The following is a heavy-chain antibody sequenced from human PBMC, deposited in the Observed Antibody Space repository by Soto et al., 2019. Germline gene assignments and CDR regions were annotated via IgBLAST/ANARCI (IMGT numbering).Heavy chain of an antibody. V-gene: IGHV4-59*08. J-gene: IGHJ4*02. CDR1: NDSISTYY. CDR2: IYYSGST. Sequence: QVQLQESGPGLVKPSETLSLTCTVSNDSISTYYWTWIRQPPGKGLEWIGFIYYSGSTNHNPSLQSRVTISVDTSKNQFSLKMNSVTAADTAVYYCARPGRDWGALHYWGQGTLVTVSS. CDR3: ARPGRDWGALHY. D-gene: IGHD7-27*01.